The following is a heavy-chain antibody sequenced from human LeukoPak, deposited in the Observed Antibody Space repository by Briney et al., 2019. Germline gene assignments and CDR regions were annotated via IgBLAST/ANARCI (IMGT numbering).Heavy chain of an antibody. V-gene: IGHV1-69*13. D-gene: IGHD3-3*01. Sequence: SAKVSCKASGGTFSSYAISWVRQAPGQGLEWMGGIIPIFGTANYAQKFQGRVTITADESTSTAYMELSSLRSEDTAVYYCAREYYDFWSGYLYLGSFDPWGQGTLVTVSS. CDR1: GGTFSSYA. J-gene: IGHJ5*02. CDR3: AREYYDFWSGYLYLGSFDP. CDR2: IIPIFGTA.